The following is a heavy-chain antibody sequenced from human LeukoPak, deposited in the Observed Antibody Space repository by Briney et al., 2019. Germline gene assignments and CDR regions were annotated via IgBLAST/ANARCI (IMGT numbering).Heavy chain of an antibody. D-gene: IGHD1-26*01. CDR3: ARENSGSYQYDAFDI. CDR2: INPSGGST. V-gene: IGHV1-46*01. Sequence: GASVTVSCKASGYTFTSYYMHWVRQAPGQGLEWMGMINPSGGSTSYAQKFQGRFTMTRDMSTSTVYMELSSLRSEDTAVYYCARENSGSYQYDAFDIWGQGTMVTVSS. J-gene: IGHJ3*02. CDR1: GYTFTSYY.